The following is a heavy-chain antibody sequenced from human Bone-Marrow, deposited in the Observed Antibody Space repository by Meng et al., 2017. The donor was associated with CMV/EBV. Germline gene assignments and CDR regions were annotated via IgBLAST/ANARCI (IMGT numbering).Heavy chain of an antibody. Sequence: CAVYGGSFIGYYWSWIRQPPGKGLEWIGEINHSGSTNYNPSLKSRVTISVDTSKNQFSLKLSSVTAADTAVYYCARGRSGSYYPFDYWGQGTLVTVSS. CDR1: GGSFIGYY. CDR2: INHSGST. J-gene: IGHJ4*02. CDR3: ARGRSGSYYPFDY. V-gene: IGHV4-34*01. D-gene: IGHD1-26*01.